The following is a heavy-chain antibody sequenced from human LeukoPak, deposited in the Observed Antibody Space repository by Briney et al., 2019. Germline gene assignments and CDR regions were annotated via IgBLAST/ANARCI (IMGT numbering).Heavy chain of an antibody. CDR3: AKDVHRDSSGYYYPLLDAFDI. CDR1: GFTFSSYA. Sequence: GGSLRLSCAASGFTFSSYAMSWVRQAPGKGLEWVSAISGSGGSTYYADSVKGRFTISRDNSKNTLYLQMNSLRAEDTAVYCCAKDVHRDSSGYYYPLLDAFDIWGQGTMVTVSS. V-gene: IGHV3-23*01. D-gene: IGHD3-22*01. J-gene: IGHJ3*02. CDR2: ISGSGGST.